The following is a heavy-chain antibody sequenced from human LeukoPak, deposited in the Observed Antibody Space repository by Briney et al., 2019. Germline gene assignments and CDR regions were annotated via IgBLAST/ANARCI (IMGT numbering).Heavy chain of an antibody. D-gene: IGHD1-1*01. CDR2: IYYSGST. V-gene: IGHV4-4*02. CDR3: ARDRTTGTTYTDAFDI. Sequence: PSETLSLTCAVSGGSISNTNWWSWVRPPPGKGLEWIGYIYYSGSTNYNPSLKSRVTISVDTSKNQFSLKLSSVTAADTAVYYCARDRTTGTTYTDAFDIWGQGTMVTVSS. J-gene: IGHJ3*02. CDR1: GGSISNTNW.